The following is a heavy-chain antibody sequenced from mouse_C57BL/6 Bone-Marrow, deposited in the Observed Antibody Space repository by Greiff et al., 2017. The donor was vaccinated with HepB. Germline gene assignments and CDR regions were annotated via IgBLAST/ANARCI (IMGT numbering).Heavy chain of an antibody. CDR1: GYTFTSYW. CDR3: ARPWLLQSRNYLYY. J-gene: IGHJ2*01. D-gene: IGHD2-3*01. V-gene: IGHV1-64*01. Sequence: VQLQQPGAELVKPGASVKLSCKASGYTFTSYWMHWVKQRPGQGLEWIGMIHPNSGSTNYNEKFKSKATLTVDKSSSPAYMPLSSLTSEDSAVYYFARPWLLQSRNYLYYWGQGTTRTVSS. CDR2: IHPNSGST.